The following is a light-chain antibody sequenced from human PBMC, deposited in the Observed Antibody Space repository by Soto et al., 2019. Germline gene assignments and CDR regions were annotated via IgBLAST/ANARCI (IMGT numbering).Light chain of an antibody. CDR3: QQRSNWS. V-gene: IGKV3-11*01. CDR1: QSVSSS. Sequence: EIVLTQSPATLSLSPGERATLSCRASQSVSSSLAWYQQKPGQAPRLLIYDASNRATGIPARFSGSGSGTDFTLTIISLEPEDFAVYYCQQRSNWSFGQGTKLEIK. J-gene: IGKJ2*01. CDR2: DAS.